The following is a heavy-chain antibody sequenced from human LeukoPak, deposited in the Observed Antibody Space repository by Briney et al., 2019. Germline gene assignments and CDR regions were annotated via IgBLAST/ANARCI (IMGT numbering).Heavy chain of an antibody. D-gene: IGHD2-2*01. CDR3: ARGQGYHLLASDDY. Sequence: GASVKVSCKASGYTFTDFCIHWVRQAPGQGLEWMGIINPSGGVTTYAQKFQGRVTMTSDTSTSTVYMELSRLRSEDTAVYYCARGQGYHLLASDDYWGQGTLVTVSS. CDR2: INPSGGVT. CDR1: GYTFTDFC. V-gene: IGHV1-46*01. J-gene: IGHJ4*02.